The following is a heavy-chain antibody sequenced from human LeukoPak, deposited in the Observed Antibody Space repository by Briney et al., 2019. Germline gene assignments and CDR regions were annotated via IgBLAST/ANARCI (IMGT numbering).Heavy chain of an antibody. J-gene: IGHJ5*02. V-gene: IGHV4-59*01. Sequence: SETLSLTCTVSGGSISSYYWSWIRQPPGKGLEWIGYIYYSGITYYNPSLKSRVTISVDTSKNQFSLKLSSVTAADTAVYYWARVPHSSSWYYWFDPWGQGTLVTVSS. CDR3: ARVPHSSSWYYWFDP. D-gene: IGHD6-13*01. CDR2: IYYSGIT. CDR1: GGSISSYY.